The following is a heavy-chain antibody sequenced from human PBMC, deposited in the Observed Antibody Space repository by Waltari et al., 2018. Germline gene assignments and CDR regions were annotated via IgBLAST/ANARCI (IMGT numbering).Heavy chain of an antibody. J-gene: IGHJ6*02. Sequence: EVQLLESGGGLVQPGGSLRLSCAASGFTFSSYALGWVRQAPGKGLEWVSAISGSGGSTYYADSVKGRFTISRDNSKNTLYLQMNSLRAEDTAVYYCAKDQGSGWYYYGMDVWGQGTTVTVSS. D-gene: IGHD6-19*01. V-gene: IGHV3-23*01. CDR2: ISGSGGST. CDR3: AKDQGSGWYYYGMDV. CDR1: GFTFSSYA.